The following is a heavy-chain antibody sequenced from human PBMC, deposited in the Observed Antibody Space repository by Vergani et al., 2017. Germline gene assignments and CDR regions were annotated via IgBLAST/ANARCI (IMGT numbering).Heavy chain of an antibody. CDR2: ISSGGDAA. V-gene: IGHV3-23*04. Sequence: EVQLVESGGGLVKPGGSLRLSCAASGFTFSSYSMNWVRQAPGKGLEWVSVISSGGDAAYYADSVKGRFTISRDNSKNTLYLQMKSLRADDTAVYFCAKGIGSSWPPGYWGQGTLVTVSS. CDR3: AKGIGSSWPPGY. D-gene: IGHD2-2*01. CDR1: GFTFSSYS. J-gene: IGHJ4*02.